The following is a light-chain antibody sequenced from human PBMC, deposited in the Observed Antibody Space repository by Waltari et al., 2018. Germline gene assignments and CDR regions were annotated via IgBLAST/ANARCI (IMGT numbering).Light chain of an antibody. Sequence: QSALTQPPSASGSPGQSVTISCTGTSSDVGAYNFVSWYQQHPGKAPKLMIYEVTKLPSGVPDRFSGSRSGNTASLTVSGLQAEDEADYYCSSYAGTDNFVFGAGTKVTVL. CDR1: SSDVGAYNF. CDR2: EVT. V-gene: IGLV2-8*01. J-gene: IGLJ1*01. CDR3: SSYAGTDNFV.